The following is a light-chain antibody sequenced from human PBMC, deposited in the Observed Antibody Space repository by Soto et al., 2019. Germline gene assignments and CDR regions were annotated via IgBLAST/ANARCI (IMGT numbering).Light chain of an antibody. CDR1: QSVSNN. CDR2: GAS. V-gene: IGKV3-15*01. Sequence: EILMTQSPATLSVSPGDRATLSCRAGQSVSNNLAWYQQRPGQAPRLLIYGASTRATGIPARFSGSGSGTEFTLTISSLQSEDFAVYYCQQYNDWPQWTFGQGTKVDIK. CDR3: QQYNDWPQWT. J-gene: IGKJ1*01.